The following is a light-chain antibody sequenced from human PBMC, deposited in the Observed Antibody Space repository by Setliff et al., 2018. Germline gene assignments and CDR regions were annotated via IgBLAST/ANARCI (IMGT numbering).Light chain of an antibody. CDR2: GNS. CDR1: SSNIGAGYD. CDR3: QSYDSSLSGSV. Sequence: QSVLTQPSSVSGAPGQRVTISCTGSSSNIGAGYDVHWYQQLPGTAPKLLIYGNSNRPSGVPDRFSGSKSGTSASLAITGLQADDEADYYCQSYDSSLSGSVFGGGTKVTV. V-gene: IGLV1-40*01. J-gene: IGLJ2*01.